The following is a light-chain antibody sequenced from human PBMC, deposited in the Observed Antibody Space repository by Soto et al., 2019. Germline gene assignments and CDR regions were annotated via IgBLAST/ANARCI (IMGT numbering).Light chain of an antibody. J-gene: IGKJ1*01. V-gene: IGKV1-5*01. Sequence: DIQMTQSPSTLSAFVGDRVTITCWASQSISIWLAWYQQKPGKAPKLLIYDASKLESGVPSRFSGSGSGTEFTLTINSLQPDDFATYYCQQYDTYLTFGQGTKVDI. CDR3: QQYDTYLT. CDR1: QSISIW. CDR2: DAS.